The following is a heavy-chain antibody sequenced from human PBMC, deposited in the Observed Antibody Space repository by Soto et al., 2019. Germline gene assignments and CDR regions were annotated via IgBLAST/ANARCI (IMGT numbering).Heavy chain of an antibody. CDR3: AASIFYYGMDG. CDR2: IYPGDSDT. CDR1: GYTFTTYW. V-gene: IGHV5-51*01. J-gene: IGHJ6*02. Sequence: GESLKISFKGPGYTFTTYWIGWVRQMPGKGPECKGIIYPGDSDTXYNPSFQGQVTISADNSITTTYLQLSSLKASDTAIYYCAASIFYYGMDGWGQWTTVTVS.